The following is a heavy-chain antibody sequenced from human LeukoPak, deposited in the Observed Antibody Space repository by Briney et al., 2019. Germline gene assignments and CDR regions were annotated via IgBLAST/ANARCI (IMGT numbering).Heavy chain of an antibody. V-gene: IGHV3-23*01. CDR2: IFITVGGT. D-gene: IGHD1-26*01. CDR3: AKRSHMLGATNPNYYFDH. J-gene: IGHJ4*02. CDR1: GFTFSSYA. Sequence: GESLTLSCAASGFTFSSYAMSWVRQAPGKGLEWVSAIFITVGGTYYADSVKGRFTICRDNSKNTLYLQMNNLSAEDTAVYYCAKRSHMLGATNPNYYFDHWGQGTLVTVSS.